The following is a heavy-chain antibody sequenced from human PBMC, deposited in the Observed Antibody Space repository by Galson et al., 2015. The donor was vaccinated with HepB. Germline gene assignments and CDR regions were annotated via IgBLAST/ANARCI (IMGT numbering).Heavy chain of an antibody. CDR1: GYTFTGYY. CDR3: AKDTDGSSGYYSYATDV. D-gene: IGHD3-22*01. V-gene: IGHV1-46*01. CDR2: INPSGGST. J-gene: IGHJ6*02. Sequence: SVKVSCKASGYTFTGYYMHWVRQAPGQGLEWMGIINPSGGSTTYAQKFQGRVTMTRDTSTSTVYMELSSLRSEDTAVYYCAKDTDGSSGYYSYATDVWGQGTTVTVSS.